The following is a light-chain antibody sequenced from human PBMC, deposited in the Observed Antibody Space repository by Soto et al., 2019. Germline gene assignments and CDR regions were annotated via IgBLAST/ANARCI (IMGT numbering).Light chain of an antibody. V-gene: IGKV1-39*01. Sequence: DIPKTQSPSSLSASVGDRVSITCRASQSISRSLNWYQQKPGKAPRLLIYAASSLQSGVPSRFSASGSGTDFTRTISSLQPEDCATYYCQKGYSPIQTFGQGIKVDIK. CDR2: AAS. J-gene: IGKJ1*01. CDR1: QSISRS. CDR3: QKGYSPIQT.